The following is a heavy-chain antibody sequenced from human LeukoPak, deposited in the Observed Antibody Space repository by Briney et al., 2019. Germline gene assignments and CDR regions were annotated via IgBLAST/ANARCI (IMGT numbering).Heavy chain of an antibody. CDR3: ARAGPSSMIVGGNWFDP. J-gene: IGHJ5*02. CDR2: ISAYSGNT. Sequence: GASVKVSCKASGYTFTSHPINWVRQAPGQGLEWMGWISAYSGNTNYAQKLQGRVTMTTDTSTSTAYMELRSLRSDDTAVYYCARAGPSSMIVGGNWFDPWGQGTLVTVSS. CDR1: GYTFTSHP. V-gene: IGHV1-18*01. D-gene: IGHD3-22*01.